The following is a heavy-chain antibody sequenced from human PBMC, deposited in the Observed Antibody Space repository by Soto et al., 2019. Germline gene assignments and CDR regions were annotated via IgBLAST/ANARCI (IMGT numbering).Heavy chain of an antibody. J-gene: IGHJ6*02. D-gene: IGHD5-18*01. CDR3: AGQYSFGSYGMDV. V-gene: IGHV4-59*08. Sequence: QVQLQESGPGLVKPSETLSLTCTVSGGSISSYYWSWIRQPPVKGLEWIGYIYYSGSTNYNPSLKSRVTISVDTSKTQFSLKLSSVTAADTAVYYCAGQYSFGSYGMDVWGQGTTVTVSS. CDR2: IYYSGST. CDR1: GGSISSYY.